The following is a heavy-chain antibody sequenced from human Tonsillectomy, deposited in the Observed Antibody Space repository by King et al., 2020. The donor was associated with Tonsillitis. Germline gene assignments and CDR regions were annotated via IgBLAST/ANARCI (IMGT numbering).Heavy chain of an antibody. CDR1: GFTFRIYA. Sequence: VQLVESGGGLVQPGGSLRLSCAASGFTFRIYAMSWVRQAPGKGLEWVSTISGGDGSTYYADSVKGRLTISRANSKNTLYLKMNSLRVEDTAVYYCAKGYDFWSGYYAFGIWGQGTMVTVSS. J-gene: IGHJ3*02. D-gene: IGHD3-3*01. CDR3: AKGYDFWSGYYAFGI. CDR2: ISGGDGST. V-gene: IGHV3-23*04.